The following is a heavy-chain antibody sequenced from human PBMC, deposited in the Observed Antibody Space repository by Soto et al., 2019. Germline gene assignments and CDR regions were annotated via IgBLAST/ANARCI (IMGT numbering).Heavy chain of an antibody. Sequence: GVCRRRSWSACRCTFNHYAIHWVRQAQRKTLACVAAIKNTGASTYYAESMKVRFRISSDKSKSTVCPQMSRQSPEATAIYHWVKDHGPYHLNFELWGRGTLGTAAS. CDR1: RCTFNHYA. J-gene: IGHJ4*02. D-gene: IGHD2-2*01. CDR3: VKDHGPYHLNFEL. CDR2: IKNTGAST. V-gene: IGHV3-64D*08.